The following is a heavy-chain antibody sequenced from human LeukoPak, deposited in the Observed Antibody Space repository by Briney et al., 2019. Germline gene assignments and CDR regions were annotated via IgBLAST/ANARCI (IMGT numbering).Heavy chain of an antibody. V-gene: IGHV4-4*07. CDR1: GGSISSCY. CDR3: ARGLDIVVVPAQGADWFDP. CDR2: IYTSGST. D-gene: IGHD2-2*03. Sequence: SETLSLTCTVSGGSISSCYWSWIRQPAGKGLEWIGRIYTSGSTNYNPSLKSRVTMSVDTSKNQFSLKLSSVTAADTAVYYCARGLDIVVVPAQGADWFDPWGQGTLVTVSS. J-gene: IGHJ5*02.